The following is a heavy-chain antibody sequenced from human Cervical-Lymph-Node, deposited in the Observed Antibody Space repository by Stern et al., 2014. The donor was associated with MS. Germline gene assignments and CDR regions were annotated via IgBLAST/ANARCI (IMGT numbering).Heavy chain of an antibody. CDR2: INPSSGTT. V-gene: IGHV1-46*01. CDR1: GYSFSKFY. J-gene: IGHJ4*02. CDR3: ARGLDRGGNYFDY. D-gene: IGHD1-26*01. Sequence: VQLVESGAEVRKPGASVKLSCKASGYSFSKFYINWVRQAPGQGLEWMGIINPSSGTTTYSQLLQGRVTMTTDTSTSTVYMDLRSLRSEDTAVYYCARGLDRGGNYFDYWGQGTVVTVSS.